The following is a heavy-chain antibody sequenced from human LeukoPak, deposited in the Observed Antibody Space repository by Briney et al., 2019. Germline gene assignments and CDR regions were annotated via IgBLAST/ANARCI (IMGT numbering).Heavy chain of an antibody. J-gene: IGHJ6*04. CDR3: ARTTSGATFSYYYYCRMDD. V-gene: IGHV3-21*01. D-gene: IGHD1-26*01. CDR1: GFTFSSYS. CDR2: ITSSSTYI. Sequence: GGSLRLSYAASGFTFSSYSMNWVRQAPGKGLEWVSSITSSSTYIHYADSVKGRFTISRDNSKNSLYLQMNSLRAEDTAVYYCARTTSGATFSYYYYCRMDDWGKGTTVTVSS.